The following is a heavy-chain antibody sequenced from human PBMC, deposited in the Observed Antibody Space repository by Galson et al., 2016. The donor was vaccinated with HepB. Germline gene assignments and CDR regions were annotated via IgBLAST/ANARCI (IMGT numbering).Heavy chain of an antibody. CDR2: TSFDGYNK. V-gene: IGHV3-30*04. CDR1: GFTFSTSA. Sequence: LRLSCAASGFTFSTSAMHWVRQAPGKGLEWVSLTSFDGYNKYYADSVKGRFTISGDNSKNTLYLQMNSLRAEDTAVYYCAKSEWGYNLDFWGQGTLVTVSS. J-gene: IGHJ4*02. CDR3: AKSEWGYNLDF. D-gene: IGHD5-24*01.